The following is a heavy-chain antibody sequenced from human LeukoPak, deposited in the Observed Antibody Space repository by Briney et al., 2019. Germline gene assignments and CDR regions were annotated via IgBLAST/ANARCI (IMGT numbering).Heavy chain of an antibody. Sequence: SETLSLTCAVYGGSFSGYYWSWIRQPPGKGPEWIGEINHSGSTNYNPSLKSRVTISVDTSKNQFSLKLSSVTAADTAVYYCARGGYVTMVRGAAYGMDVWGKGTTVTVSS. V-gene: IGHV4-34*01. CDR2: INHSGST. CDR3: ARGGYVTMVRGAAYGMDV. CDR1: GGSFSGYY. J-gene: IGHJ6*04. D-gene: IGHD3-10*01.